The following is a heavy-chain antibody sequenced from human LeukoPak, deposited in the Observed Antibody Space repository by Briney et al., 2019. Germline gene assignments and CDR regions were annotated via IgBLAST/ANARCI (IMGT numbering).Heavy chain of an antibody. CDR2: IYYSGST. Sequence: SQTLPLTCTVSGGSISSGDYYWRWIRQPPGKGLEWIGYIYYSGSTYYNPSLKSRVTISVDTSKNQFSLKLSSVTAADTAVYYCARDRGTGTRFDPWGQGTLVTVSS. V-gene: IGHV4-30-4*08. D-gene: IGHD1-1*01. CDR3: ARDRGTGTRFDP. J-gene: IGHJ5*02. CDR1: GGSISSGDYY.